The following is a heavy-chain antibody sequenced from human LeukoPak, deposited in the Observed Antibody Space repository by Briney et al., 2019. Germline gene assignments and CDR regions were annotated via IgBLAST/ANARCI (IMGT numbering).Heavy chain of an antibody. V-gene: IGHV4-38-2*02. CDR1: GYSISSGYF. Sequence: SETLSLTCTVSGYSISSGYFWGWMRQPPGKGLEWIGSIYQSETAHYNPSLKSRVTISVDTSKNQFSLKLRSVMAADTAVYYCAKGIVVVISGNAFDIWGQGTMVTVSS. CDR2: IYQSETA. D-gene: IGHD3-22*01. J-gene: IGHJ3*02. CDR3: AKGIVVVISGNAFDI.